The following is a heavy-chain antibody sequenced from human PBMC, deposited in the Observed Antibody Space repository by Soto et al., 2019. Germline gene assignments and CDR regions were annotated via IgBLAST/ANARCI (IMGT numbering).Heavy chain of an antibody. D-gene: IGHD3-3*01. V-gene: IGHV2-5*02. CDR2: IYWDDDK. J-gene: IGHJ1*01. CDR3: PHRVAFFLRCYCAGRDLFHY. CDR1: GFPLSTCGVG. Sequence: SGPTLVNPTQTLTLACTFSGFPLSTCGVGVGWIRQPPGKALEWLALIYWDDDKRYSPSLKSRLTITKDTSKNQVVLTMTNMDPVDTPTYYCPHRVAFFLRCYCAGRDLFHYRGQGTSDTVSA.